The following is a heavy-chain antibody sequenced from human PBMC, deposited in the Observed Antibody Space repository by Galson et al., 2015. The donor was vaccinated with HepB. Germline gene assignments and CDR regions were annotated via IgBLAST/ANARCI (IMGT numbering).Heavy chain of an antibody. V-gene: IGHV4-61*02. CDR2: IYTSGST. CDR1: GGSISSGSYY. D-gene: IGHD6-19*01. Sequence: TLSLTCTVSGGSISSGSYYWSWIRQPAGKGLEWIGRIYTSGSTNYNPSLKSRVTISVDTSKNQFSLKLSSVTAADTAVYYCARESGYSSGWSPGWFDPWGQGTLVTVSS. J-gene: IGHJ5*02. CDR3: ARESGYSSGWSPGWFDP.